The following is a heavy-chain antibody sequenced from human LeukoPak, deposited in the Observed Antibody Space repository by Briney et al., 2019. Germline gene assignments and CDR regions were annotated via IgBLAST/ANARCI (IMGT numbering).Heavy chain of an antibody. CDR2: IYDSGST. D-gene: IGHD2-2*01. J-gene: IGHJ4*02. CDR1: GGSISTYY. Sequence: SETLSLTCTVSGGSISTYYWSWLRQPPGKGLEWIGYIYDSGSTNYNPSLKSRVTISEDTSKRQFSLNLRSVTAADTAVYYCARVVGRYCSSTSCHIDYWGQGTLVTVSS. CDR3: ARVVGRYCSSTSCHIDY. V-gene: IGHV4-59*01.